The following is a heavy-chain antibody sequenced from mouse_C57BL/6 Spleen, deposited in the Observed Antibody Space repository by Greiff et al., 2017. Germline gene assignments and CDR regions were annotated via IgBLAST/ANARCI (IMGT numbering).Heavy chain of an antibody. CDR3: ARVDGNPAWFAY. CDR1: GYSITSGYY. Sequence: VQLKESGPGLVKPSQSLSLTCSVTGYSITSGYYWNWIRQFPGNKLEWMGYISYDGSNNYNPSLKNRISITRDTSKNQFFLKLNSVTTEDTATYYCARVDGNPAWFAYWGQGTLVTVSA. V-gene: IGHV3-6*01. J-gene: IGHJ3*01. CDR2: ISYDGSN. D-gene: IGHD2-1*01.